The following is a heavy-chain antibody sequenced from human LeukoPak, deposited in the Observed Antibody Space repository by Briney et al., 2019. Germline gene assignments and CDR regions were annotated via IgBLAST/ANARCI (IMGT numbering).Heavy chain of an antibody. CDR1: GYTFTGYY. J-gene: IGHJ6*03. CDR2: INPNSGGT. CDR3: ARVDIVGVPAAIQHYYYYYMDV. D-gene: IGHD2-2*01. Sequence: ASVKVSCKASGYTFTGYYMHWVRQAPGQGLEWMGWINPNSGGTNYAQKFQGRVTMTRDTSISTAYMELSRLRSDDTAVYYCARVDIVGVPAAIQHYYYYYMDVWGKGTTVTVSS. V-gene: IGHV1-2*02.